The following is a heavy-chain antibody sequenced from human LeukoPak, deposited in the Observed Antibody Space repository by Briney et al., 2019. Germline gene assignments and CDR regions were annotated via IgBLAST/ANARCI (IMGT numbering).Heavy chain of an antibody. Sequence: TGGSLRLSCAASGFTLSSYWMSWVRQAPGKGLEWVANIKQDGSEKYYVDSVKGRFTISRDNAQNSLYLQMNSLRAEDTAVYYCARSGSGSYSIPSFGYWGQGTLVTVSS. V-gene: IGHV3-7*04. CDR1: GFTLSSYW. CDR2: IKQDGSEK. J-gene: IGHJ4*02. D-gene: IGHD3-10*01. CDR3: ARSGSGSYSIPSFGY.